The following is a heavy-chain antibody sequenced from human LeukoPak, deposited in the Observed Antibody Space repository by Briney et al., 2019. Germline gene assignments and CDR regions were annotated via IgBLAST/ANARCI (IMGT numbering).Heavy chain of an antibody. V-gene: IGHV4-30-4*01. CDR3: AREGRVSDFWSGYYYGMDV. D-gene: IGHD3-3*01. J-gene: IGHJ6*02. CDR2: IYYSGST. CDR1: GGSISSGDYY. Sequence: SETLSLTCTVSGGSISSGDYYWSWLRQPPGKGLEWIGYIYYSGSTYYNPSLKSRVTISVDTSKNQFSLKLSSVTAADTAVYYCAREGRVSDFWSGYYYGMDVWGQGTTVTVSS.